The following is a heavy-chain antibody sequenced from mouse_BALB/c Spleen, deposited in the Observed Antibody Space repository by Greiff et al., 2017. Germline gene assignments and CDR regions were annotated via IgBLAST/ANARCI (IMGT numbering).Heavy chain of an antibody. CDR2: INPSNGRT. J-gene: IGHJ4*01. Sequence: VQLQQPGAELVKPGASVKLSCKASGYTFTSYWMHWVKQRPGQGLEWIGEINPSNGRTNYNEKFKSKATLTVDKSSSTAYMQLSSLTSEDSAVYYCARPHYDYDGYYAMDYWGQGTSVTVSS. D-gene: IGHD2-4*01. CDR1: GYTFTSYW. V-gene: IGHV1S81*02. CDR3: ARPHYDYDGYYAMDY.